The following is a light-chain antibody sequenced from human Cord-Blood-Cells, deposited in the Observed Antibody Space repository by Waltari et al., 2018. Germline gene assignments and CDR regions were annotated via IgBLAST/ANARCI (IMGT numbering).Light chain of an antibody. CDR1: QSVSSN. V-gene: IGKV3-15*01. J-gene: IGKJ3*01. CDR2: CAS. CDR3: QQYNIWLSIT. Sequence: EIVMTQYAANLSVYQGERATHSCRASQSVSSNLDWYQQKPGQDPRLLIYCASPRATGIPARFSGSGSGTEFTLTISILQSEYFAIYFCQQYNIWLSIT.